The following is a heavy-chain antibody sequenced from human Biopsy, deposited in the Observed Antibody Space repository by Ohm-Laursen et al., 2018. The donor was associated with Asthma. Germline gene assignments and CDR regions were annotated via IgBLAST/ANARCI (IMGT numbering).Heavy chain of an antibody. CDR3: ARAQAAQYYYGMDV. CDR1: YGSITSGGYY. J-gene: IGHJ6*02. V-gene: IGHV4-30-2*01. Sequence: PSETLSLTCTVSYGSITSGGYYWTWIRQHPGKGLEWIGYISHSGSTYFNPSLKSRVTISLDRTKSQFSLKLSSVTAADTALYYCARAQAAQYYYGMDVWGQGTTVIVSS. CDR2: ISHSGST. D-gene: IGHD6-6*01.